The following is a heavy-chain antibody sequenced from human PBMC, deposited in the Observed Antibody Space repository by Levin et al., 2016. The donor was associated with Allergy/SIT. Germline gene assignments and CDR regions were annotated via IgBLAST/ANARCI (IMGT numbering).Heavy chain of an antibody. Sequence: GGSLRLSCAASGYMFGNYWMYWVRQVPGKGLQWVSYIDSPGDRTNYADSVKGRFTMSRDNAKNTMHLQMNSLRAEDAAVYYCGRGGRSGSVDYWGPGTLVTVSS. J-gene: IGHJ4*02. CDR3: GRGGRSGSVDY. CDR2: IDSPGDRT. V-gene: IGHV3-74*01. CDR1: GYMFGNYW. D-gene: IGHD1-26*01.